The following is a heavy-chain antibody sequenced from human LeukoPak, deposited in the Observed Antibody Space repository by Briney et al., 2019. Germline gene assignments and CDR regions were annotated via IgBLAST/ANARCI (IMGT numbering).Heavy chain of an antibody. CDR1: GYTFTGYY. CDR3: ATGHDYGDYGQGY. CDR2: INPNSGGT. J-gene: IGHJ4*02. V-gene: IGHV1-2*02. Sequence: GASVKASCKASGYTFTGYYMHWVRQAPGQGLEWMGWINPNSGGTNYAQKFQGRVTMTRDTSISTAYMELSRLRSDDTAVYYCATGHDYGDYGQGYWGQGTLVTVSS. D-gene: IGHD4-17*01.